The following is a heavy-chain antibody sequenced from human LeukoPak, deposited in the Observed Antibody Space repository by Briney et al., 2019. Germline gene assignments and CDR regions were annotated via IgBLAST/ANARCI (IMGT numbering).Heavy chain of an antibody. CDR2: INPKSGGT. D-gene: IGHD3-3*01. Sequence: GASVKVSCKASGYTFTDFYMHWVRQALGQGLEWMGWINPKSGGTSYAQKFQGRVTMTRDTSISTAYMELSRLRSDDTAVYYCASEGITIFGVVSVKGMDVWGQGTTVTVSS. J-gene: IGHJ6*02. CDR1: GYTFTDFY. CDR3: ASEGITIFGVVSVKGMDV. V-gene: IGHV1-2*02.